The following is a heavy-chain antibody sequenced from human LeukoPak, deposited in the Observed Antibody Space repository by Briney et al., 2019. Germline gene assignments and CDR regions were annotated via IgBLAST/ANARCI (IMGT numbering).Heavy chain of an antibody. CDR1: GYTFTGYQ. J-gene: IGHJ4*02. CDR2: INPNSGDT. D-gene: IGHD3-16*02. V-gene: IGHV1-2*02. CDR3: ARDYRRWSPQGGFDH. Sequence: ASVKVSCKASGYTFTGYQMHWVRQAPGQGLEWMGWINPNSGDTNYVQKFQGRVTMTRDTSISTAYMELSRLRSDDTAVYYCARDYRRWSPQGGFDHWGQGTLVTVSS.